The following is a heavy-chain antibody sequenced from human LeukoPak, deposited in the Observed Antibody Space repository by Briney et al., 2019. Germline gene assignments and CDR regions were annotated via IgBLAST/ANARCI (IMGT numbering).Heavy chain of an antibody. Sequence: GRSLRLSCAASGFTFDDYAMHWVRQAPGKGLEWVSGISWNSGSIGYADSVKGRFTISRDNAKNSLYLQMNSLRAEDMALYYCAKDSADGYNSRSYLSWWGQGTLVTVSS. V-gene: IGHV3-9*03. D-gene: IGHD5-24*01. CDR3: AKDSADGYNSRSYLSW. CDR1: GFTFDDYA. CDR2: ISWNSGSI. J-gene: IGHJ4*02.